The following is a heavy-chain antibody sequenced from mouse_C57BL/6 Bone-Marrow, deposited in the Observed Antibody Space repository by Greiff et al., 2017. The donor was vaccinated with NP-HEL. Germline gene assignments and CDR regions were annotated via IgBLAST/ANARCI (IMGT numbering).Heavy chain of an antibody. D-gene: IGHD1-1*01. J-gene: IGHJ2*01. V-gene: IGHV1-26*01. CDR1: GYTFTDYY. Sequence: EVQLQQSGPELVKPGASVKISCKASGYTFTDYYMNWVKQSHGKSLEWIGDINPNNGGTSYNQKFKGKATLTVDKSSSTAYMELRSLTSEDSAVYYCARKLITTVVALDYWGQGTTLTVSS. CDR3: ARKLITTVVALDY. CDR2: INPNNGGT.